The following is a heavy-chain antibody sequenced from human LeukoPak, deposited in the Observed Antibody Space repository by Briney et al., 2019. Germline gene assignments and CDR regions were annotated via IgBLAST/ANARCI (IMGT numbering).Heavy chain of an antibody. Sequence: PGGSLRLSCAASGFIFSSYNMHWVRQAPGKGLEWVAAILYDGSKKYYADSVKGRLTASRDTAKNSLYLQMNDLRVEDTAVYYCAKDLTGTYGFDFWGQGTMVTVSS. J-gene: IGHJ3*01. CDR2: ILYDGSKK. CDR1: GFIFSSYN. CDR3: AKDLTGTYGFDF. D-gene: IGHD7-27*01. V-gene: IGHV3-30*18.